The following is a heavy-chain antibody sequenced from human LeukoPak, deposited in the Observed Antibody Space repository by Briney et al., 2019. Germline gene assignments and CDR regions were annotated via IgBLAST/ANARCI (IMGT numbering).Heavy chain of an antibody. CDR2: ISAYNGNT. D-gene: IGHD2-2*02. Sequence: GASVKVSCKASGYTFTSYGISWVRQAPGQGLEWMGWISAYNGNTNYAQKFQGRVTMTTDTATSTAYMELRSLRSDDTAVYYCAREGYCSRTNCYTLTFYSYYGMDVWGQGTTVTVSS. CDR3: AREGYCSRTNCYTLTFYSYYGMDV. CDR1: GYTFTSYG. V-gene: IGHV1-18*01. J-gene: IGHJ6*02.